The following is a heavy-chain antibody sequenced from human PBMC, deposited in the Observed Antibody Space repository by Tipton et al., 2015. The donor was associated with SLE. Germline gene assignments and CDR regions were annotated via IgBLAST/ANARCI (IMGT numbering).Heavy chain of an antibody. CDR2: IYSGGST. J-gene: IGHJ4*02. V-gene: IGHV3-53*05. D-gene: IGHD1-26*01. CDR1: GFTVSSNY. CDR3: ARESGSAGYFDY. Sequence: SLRLSCAASGFTVSSNYMSWVRQAPGKGLEWVSVIYSGGSTYYADSVKGRFTISRDNSKNMLYLQMNSLRAEDTAVYYCARESGSAGYFDYWGQGTLVTVSS.